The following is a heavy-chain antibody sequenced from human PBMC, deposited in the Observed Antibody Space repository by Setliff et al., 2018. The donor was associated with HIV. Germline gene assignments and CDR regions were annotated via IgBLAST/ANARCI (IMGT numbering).Heavy chain of an antibody. V-gene: IGHV4-59*08. Sequence: SETLSLTCTVSGGSISSYYWSWIRQPPGKGLEWIGNLHFSGTTNYNPSLKSRVTMSVDRSKNQFSLEVRSVTATDTAVYYCARQNRGGRTVMTRGAFDNWGQGALVTVSS. CDR3: ARQNRGGRTVMTRGAFDN. CDR2: LHFSGTT. J-gene: IGHJ4*02. CDR1: GGSISSYY. D-gene: IGHD4-17*01.